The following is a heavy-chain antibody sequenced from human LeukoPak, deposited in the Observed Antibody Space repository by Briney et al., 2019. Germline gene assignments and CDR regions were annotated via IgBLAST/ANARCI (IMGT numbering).Heavy chain of an antibody. J-gene: IGHJ4*02. Sequence: PGGSLRLSCAASGFTFSSYAMSWVRQAPGKGLEWVSAISGSGGSTYYADSVKGQFTISRDNSKNTLYLQMNSLRAEDTAVYYCAKAPTRSEGFDYWGQGTLVTVSS. CDR1: GFTFSSYA. V-gene: IGHV3-23*01. CDR2: ISGSGGST. CDR3: AKAPTRSEGFDY.